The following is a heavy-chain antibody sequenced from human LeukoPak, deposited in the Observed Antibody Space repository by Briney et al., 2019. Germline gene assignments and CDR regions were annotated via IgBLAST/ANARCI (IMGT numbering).Heavy chain of an antibody. CDR2: IYHSGST. CDR1: GDSISSGGYY. D-gene: IGHD3-22*01. J-gene: IGHJ4*02. CDR3: ARQYYDSSGPFDY. V-gene: IGHV4-30-4*08. Sequence: SETLSLTCTVSGDSISSGGYYWSWIRQRPGEGLEWIGYIYHSGSTYYNPSLKSRVTISVDASKNQFSLKLSSVTAADTAVYYCARQYYDSSGPFDYWGQGTLVTVSS.